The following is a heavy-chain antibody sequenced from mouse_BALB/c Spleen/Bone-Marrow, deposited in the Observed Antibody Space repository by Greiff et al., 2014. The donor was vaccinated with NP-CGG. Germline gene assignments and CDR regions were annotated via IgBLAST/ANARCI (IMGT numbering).Heavy chain of an antibody. CDR2: IDPANGNT. V-gene: IGHV14-3*02. J-gene: IGHJ1*01. CDR3: ASYYYGRYFDV. D-gene: IGHD1-1*01. Sequence: EVQLQQSGAELVKPGASVKLSCTASGFNIKDTYMHWVKQRPEQGLEWIGRIDPANGNTKYDPKFQGKATITADTSSNTAYLQLSSLTSEDTAVYYCASYYYGRYFDVWGAGTTFTVSS. CDR1: GFNIKDTY.